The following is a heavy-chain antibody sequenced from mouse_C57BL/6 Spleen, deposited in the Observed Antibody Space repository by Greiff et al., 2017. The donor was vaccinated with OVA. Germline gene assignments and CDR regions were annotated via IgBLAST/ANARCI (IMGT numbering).Heavy chain of an antibody. V-gene: IGHV5-9-1*02. CDR2: ISSGGDYI. Sequence: EVKVVESGEGLVKPGGSLKLSCAASGFTFSSYAMSWVRQTPEKRLEWVAYISSGGDYIYHADTVKGRFTISRDNARNTLYLQMSSLKSEDTAMYYCTRDNYYGSSPHYYAMDYWGQGTSVTVSS. CDR3: TRDNYYGSSPHYYAMDY. D-gene: IGHD1-1*01. CDR1: GFTFSSYA. J-gene: IGHJ4*01.